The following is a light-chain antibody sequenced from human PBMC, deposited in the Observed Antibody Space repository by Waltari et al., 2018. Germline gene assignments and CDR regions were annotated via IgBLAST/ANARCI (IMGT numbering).Light chain of an antibody. CDR3: QQYGRSWNT. CDR1: QSVSAIY. Sequence: EIVLTQSSGTLSLSPGERATLSCRASQSVSAIYLAWYQQKPGQAPRPLIYGASSRATGIPDRFSGSGSGTDFTLTISRLEPEDFAVYYCQQYGRSWNTFGQGTKLEIK. V-gene: IGKV3-20*01. CDR2: GAS. J-gene: IGKJ2*01.